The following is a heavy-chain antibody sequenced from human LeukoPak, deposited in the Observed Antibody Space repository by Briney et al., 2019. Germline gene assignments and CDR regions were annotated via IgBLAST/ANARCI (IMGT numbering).Heavy chain of an antibody. J-gene: IGHJ4*02. CDR3: ARSFWGAYSDY. CDR1: GFTFRTYW. Sequence: GGSLRLSCAASGFTFRTYWMHWVRQAPGKGLVWVSRINTDGSNTFYADSVKGRFTISRDNAKNTLYLQMNSLRAEDTAVYYCARSFWGAYSDYWVQGTLVTVSS. D-gene: IGHD3-3*01. CDR2: INTDGSNT. V-gene: IGHV3-74*01.